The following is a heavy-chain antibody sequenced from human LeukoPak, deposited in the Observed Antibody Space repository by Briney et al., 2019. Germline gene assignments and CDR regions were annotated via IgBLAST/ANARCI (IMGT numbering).Heavy chain of an antibody. CDR1: GGSISSYY. CDR3: ARVAAAVSRWFDP. D-gene: IGHD6-13*01. J-gene: IGHJ5*02. CDR2: IYYSGST. V-gene: IGHV4-59*01. Sequence: SETLSLTCTVSGGSISSYYCSWIRQPPGKGLEWIGYIYYSGSTNYNPSLKSRVTISVDTSKNQFSLKLSSVTAADTAVYYCARVAAAVSRWFDPWGQGTLVTVSS.